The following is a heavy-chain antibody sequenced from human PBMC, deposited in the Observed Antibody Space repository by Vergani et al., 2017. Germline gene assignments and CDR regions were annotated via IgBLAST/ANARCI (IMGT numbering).Heavy chain of an antibody. CDR1: GGSISNNNW. Sequence: QVQLQESGPGLVKPPGPLSLHCPVSGGSISNNNWWSWVRQPPGKGLEWIGEVYHSGSTNYNPSLKSRVTISVDKSKNQIPLKLRSVTAADTAVYYCVRQWKLQGAFDIWGQGTMVTVSS. J-gene: IGHJ3*02. D-gene: IGHD1-1*01. CDR3: VRQWKLQGAFDI. CDR2: VYHSGST. V-gene: IGHV4-4*03.